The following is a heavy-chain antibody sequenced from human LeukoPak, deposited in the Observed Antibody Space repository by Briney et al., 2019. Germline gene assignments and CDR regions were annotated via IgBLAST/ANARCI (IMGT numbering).Heavy chain of an antibody. CDR2: IYYSGST. Sequence: PSETLSLTCTVSGGSISSGSYYWSWIRQPPGKGLEWIGYIYYSGSTNYNPSLKSRVTISVDTSKNQFSLKLSSVTAADTAVYYCARVSYYYDSSGYRLNWFDPWGQGTLVTVSS. CDR3: ARVSYYYDSSGYRLNWFDP. J-gene: IGHJ5*02. CDR1: GGSISSGSYY. D-gene: IGHD3-22*01. V-gene: IGHV4-61*01.